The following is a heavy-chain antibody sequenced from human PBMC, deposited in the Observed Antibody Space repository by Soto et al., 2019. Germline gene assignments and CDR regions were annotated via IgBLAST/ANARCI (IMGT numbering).Heavy chain of an antibody. CDR1: GFTFSSYE. V-gene: IGHV3-48*03. J-gene: IGHJ6*02. CDR3: ASPRSSNSFYYYYYGMDV. D-gene: IGHD6-13*01. CDR2: ISTSGSTI. Sequence: PGGSLRLSCAASGFTFSSYEMNWVRQAPGKGLEWVSYISTSGSTIYYADSVKGRFTISRDNAKNSLYLQMNSLRAEDTAVYYCASPRSSNSFYYYYYGMDVWGQGTTVTVSS.